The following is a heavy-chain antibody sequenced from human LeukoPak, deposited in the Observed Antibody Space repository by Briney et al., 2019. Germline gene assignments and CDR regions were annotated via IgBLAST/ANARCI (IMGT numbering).Heavy chain of an antibody. CDR2: IKQDGSEK. D-gene: IGHD1-26*01. V-gene: IGHV3-7*01. CDR1: GFTFSSYW. CDR3: ATIGGAYYYYYYMDV. J-gene: IGHJ6*03. Sequence: PGVSLRLSCAASGFTFSSYWMSWVRQAPGKGLEWVANIKQDGSEKYYVDSVQGRFTISRDNAKNSLYLQMNSLRAEDTAVYYCATIGGAYYYYYYMDVWGKGTTVTVSS.